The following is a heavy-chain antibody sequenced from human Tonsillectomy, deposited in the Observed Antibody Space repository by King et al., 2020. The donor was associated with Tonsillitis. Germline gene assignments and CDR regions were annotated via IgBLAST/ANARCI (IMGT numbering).Heavy chain of an antibody. D-gene: IGHD3-3*01. V-gene: IGHV3-43*02. J-gene: IGHJ4*02. CDR3: AKAMDTIFGEVVTASLDY. CDR2: ISGDGGST. CDR1: GFTFDDYA. Sequence: VQLVESGGGVVQPGGSLRLSCAASGFTFDDYAMHWVRQAPGKGLEWVSLISGDGGSTYYADSVKGRFTISRDNSKNSLYLQMNSLRTEDTALYYCAKAMDTIFGEVVTASLDYWGQGTLVTVSS.